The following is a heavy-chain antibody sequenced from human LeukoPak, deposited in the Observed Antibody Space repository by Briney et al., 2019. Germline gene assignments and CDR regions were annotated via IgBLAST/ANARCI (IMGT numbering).Heavy chain of an antibody. J-gene: IGHJ4*02. V-gene: IGHV3-30*03. CDR2: ISYDGRDK. Sequence: GKSLRLSCSASGFTFASYAMYWVRQAPGRGLEWVASISYDGRDKYYVDSVKGRFFISKDSSMSTLYLDMNSLRPEDTALYYCVRDLYSRSPSFDVWGQGTLVTVSS. CDR3: VRDLYSRSPSFDV. D-gene: IGHD2-21*01. CDR1: GFTFASYA.